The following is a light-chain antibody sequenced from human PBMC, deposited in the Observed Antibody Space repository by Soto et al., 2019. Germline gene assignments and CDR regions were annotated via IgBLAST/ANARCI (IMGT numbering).Light chain of an antibody. J-gene: IGLJ2*01. CDR1: SSDIGGY. Sequence: QSVLTQPASVSGSPGQSITLSCTGTSSDIGGYVSWYQQYPGKAPKLMIYDVSNRPSGVSNRFSGSKSGNTASLTISGLQAEDEADYYCSSYTSYTAVFGGGTKLTVL. V-gene: IGLV2-14*01. CDR2: DVS. CDR3: SSYTSYTAV.